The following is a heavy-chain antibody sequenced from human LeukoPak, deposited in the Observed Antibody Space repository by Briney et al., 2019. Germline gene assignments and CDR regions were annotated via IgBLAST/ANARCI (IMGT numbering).Heavy chain of an antibody. CDR3: ARENGWDGFDY. V-gene: IGHV3-74*01. Sequence: PGGSLRLSCAVSGFTFSSYWMHWVRQAPGKGLVWVSRINSDGTYINYADSVKGRFTTSRDNAKNTLYLQTNSLRPEDTAVYYCARENGWDGFDYWGQGTLVTVSS. D-gene: IGHD1-26*01. CDR2: INSDGTYI. CDR1: GFTFSSYW. J-gene: IGHJ4*02.